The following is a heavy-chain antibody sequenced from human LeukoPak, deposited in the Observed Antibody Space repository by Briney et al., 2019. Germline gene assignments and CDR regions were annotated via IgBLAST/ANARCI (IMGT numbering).Heavy chain of an antibody. CDR2: ISDSDGET. D-gene: IGHD1-14*01. J-gene: IGHJ4*02. CDR3: ARGGRIIWYSFDY. V-gene: IGHV1-18*01. CDR1: GYTFTTYG. Sequence: GASVKVSCKASGYTFTTYGINWVRQAPGQGLEWVGRISDSDGETNYKQNFQDRVTMAIDTSTKTAYMELRSLRSDDTAVYYCARGGRIIWYSFDYWGQGTQVTVSS.